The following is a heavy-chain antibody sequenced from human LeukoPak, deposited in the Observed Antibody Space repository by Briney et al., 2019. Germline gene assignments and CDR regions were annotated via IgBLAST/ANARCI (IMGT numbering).Heavy chain of an antibody. CDR2: IYYSGST. V-gene: IGHV4-59*01. Sequence: SETLSLTCTVSGGSMTTYYWNWIRQTPGKGLEWIGYIYYSGSTYYNPSLKSRVTMSVDTSKSQFSLGLSSVTAADTAVYYCARAKGGSFGFNFDYWGQGSLVTVSS. D-gene: IGHD1-26*01. J-gene: IGHJ4*02. CDR3: ARAKGGSFGFNFDY. CDR1: GGSMTTYY.